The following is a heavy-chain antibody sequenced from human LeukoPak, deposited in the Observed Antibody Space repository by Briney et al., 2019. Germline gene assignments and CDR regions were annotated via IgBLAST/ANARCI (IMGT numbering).Heavy chain of an antibody. D-gene: IGHD6-19*01. CDR3: AKAVAARWLDP. V-gene: IGHV3-7*01. Sequence: PGGSLRLSCAASGFTFSSYWMSWVRQAPGKGLECVANIKEGGSEKNYVDSVKGRFTISRDNAKNSLYLQMNSLRAEDTAVYYCAKAVAARWLDPWGQGTLVIVSS. CDR1: GFTFSSYW. CDR2: IKEGGSEK. J-gene: IGHJ5*02.